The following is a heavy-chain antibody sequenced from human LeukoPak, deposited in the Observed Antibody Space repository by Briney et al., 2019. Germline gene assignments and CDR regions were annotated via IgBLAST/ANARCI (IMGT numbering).Heavy chain of an antibody. D-gene: IGHD2-2*02. CDR3: ARDRKDIVVVPAAIQGYYFDY. V-gene: IGHV3-30-3*01. CDR1: GFTFSSYA. CDR2: ISYDGSNK. Sequence: GGSLRLSCAASGFTFSSYAMPWVRQAPGKGLEWVAVISYDGSNKYYADSVKGRFTISRDNSKNTLYLQMNSLRAEDTAVYYCARDRKDIVVVPAAIQGYYFDYWGQGTLVTVSS. J-gene: IGHJ4*02.